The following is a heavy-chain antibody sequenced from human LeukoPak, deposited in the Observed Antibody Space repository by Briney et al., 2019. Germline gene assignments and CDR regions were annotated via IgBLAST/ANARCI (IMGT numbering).Heavy chain of an antibody. Sequence: SQTLSLTCTVPGGSISSGDYYWSWIRQPPGKGLEWIGYIYYSGSTYYNPSLKSRVTISVDTSKNQFSLKLSSVTAADTAVYYCARDGSVDYYDSSGYFDYWGQGTLVTVSS. J-gene: IGHJ4*02. CDR1: GGSISSGDYY. CDR2: IYYSGST. CDR3: ARDGSVDYYDSSGYFDY. D-gene: IGHD3-22*01. V-gene: IGHV4-30-4*01.